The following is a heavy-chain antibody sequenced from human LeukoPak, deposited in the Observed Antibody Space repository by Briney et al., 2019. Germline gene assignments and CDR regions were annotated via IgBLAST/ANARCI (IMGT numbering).Heavy chain of an antibody. CDR1: GGSFSGYY. D-gene: IGHD6-19*01. CDR3: SREYHSSGYNWFAP. V-gene: IGHV4-34*01. Sequence: SETPSLTCAVYGGSFSGYYWSWIRQPPGKGLECIGAINHSEITNSSPSLQSRVNVAVHTSKKQFCLRLSSVTAAEKPVYRCSREYHSSGYNWFAPWGQGSLVTVYS. CDR2: INHSEIT. J-gene: IGHJ5*02.